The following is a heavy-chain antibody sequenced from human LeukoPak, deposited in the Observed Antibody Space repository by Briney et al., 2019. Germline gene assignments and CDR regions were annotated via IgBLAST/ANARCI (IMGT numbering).Heavy chain of an antibody. Sequence: GGSLRLSCAASGFTFSSYAMHWVRQAPGKGLEWVAVISYDGSNKYYADSVKGRFTISRDNSKNTLYLQMNSLRAEDTAVYYCARDGDCGGDCLKPSLLFYYYYMDVWGKGTTVTVSS. D-gene: IGHD2-21*01. CDR2: ISYDGSNK. J-gene: IGHJ6*03. V-gene: IGHV3-30-3*01. CDR3: ARDGDCGGDCLKPSLLFYYYYMDV. CDR1: GFTFSSYA.